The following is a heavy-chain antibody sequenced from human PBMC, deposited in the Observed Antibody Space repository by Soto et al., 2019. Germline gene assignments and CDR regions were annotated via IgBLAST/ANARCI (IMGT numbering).Heavy chain of an antibody. CDR3: AKGPVRTTDVY. CDR2: ISGSGGST. V-gene: IGHV3-23*01. D-gene: IGHD4-4*01. J-gene: IGHJ4*02. CDR1: GFTFSSYA. Sequence: EGSLRLSCAASGFTFSSYAMSWVRQAPGKGLEWVSAISGSGGSTYYADSVKGRFTISRDNSKNTLYLQMNSLRAEDTAVYYCAKGPVRTTDVYWGQGTLVTVSS.